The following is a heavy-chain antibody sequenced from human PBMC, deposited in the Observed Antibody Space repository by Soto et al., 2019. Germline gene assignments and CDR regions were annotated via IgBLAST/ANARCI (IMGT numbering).Heavy chain of an antibody. Sequence: SVKVSCKASGGTFSSYAISWVRQAPGQGLEWMGGIIPNFGTANYAQKFQGRVTITADESTSTAYMELSSLRSEDTAAYYCARVFDVVVPAAALAFDTWGQGTMVTVSS. CDR1: GGTFSSYA. D-gene: IGHD2-2*01. CDR3: ARVFDVVVPAAALAFDT. CDR2: IIPNFGTA. V-gene: IGHV1-69*13. J-gene: IGHJ3*02.